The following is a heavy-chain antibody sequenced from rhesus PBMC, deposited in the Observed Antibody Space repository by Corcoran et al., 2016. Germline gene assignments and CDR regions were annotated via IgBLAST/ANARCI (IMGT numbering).Heavy chain of an antibody. V-gene: IGHV4S10*01. CDR2: IYGISTST. CDR1: GGSISDSYR. D-gene: IGHD6S26*01. J-gene: IGHJ4*01. Sequence: QVQLQESGPGVVKPSETLSLTCAVSGGSISDSYRWSWIRQPPGKGLEWIGYIYGISTSTNYNPSLKSRCTSSKDTSKNQFSLKLSSVTAADTAVYYCAREGYSSGWSPYYFDYWGQGVLVTVSS. CDR3: AREGYSSGWSPYYFDY.